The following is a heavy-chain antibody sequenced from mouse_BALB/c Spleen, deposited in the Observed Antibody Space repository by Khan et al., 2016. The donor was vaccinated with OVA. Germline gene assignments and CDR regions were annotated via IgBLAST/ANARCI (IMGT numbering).Heavy chain of an antibody. CDR1: GYTFTNYG. CDR3: ARPPYFSYVLDS. Sequence: QVQLKQSGPELKKPGETVKISCKASGYTFTNYGMNWVKQAPGKGLKWMGWINTYTGEPTYADDFKGRFAFSLDTSASTAYLQIDNLKNEDTATYFWARPPYFSYVLDSWGQGTSVTVSS. V-gene: IGHV9-3-1*01. CDR2: INTYTGEP. D-gene: IGHD2-10*01. J-gene: IGHJ4*01.